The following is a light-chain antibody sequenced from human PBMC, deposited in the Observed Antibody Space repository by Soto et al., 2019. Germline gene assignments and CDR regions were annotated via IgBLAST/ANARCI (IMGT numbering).Light chain of an antibody. Sequence: DIQMTQSPSTLSASVGDTVTVTCRASQSVSGWLAWYQQKPGEAPKLLIYDASALPRGVPSRFSGSGSGTKFTLTIASMQTDDFANYYCQQYETFSGTFGPATKVDIK. CDR1: QSVSGW. J-gene: IGKJ1*01. CDR2: DAS. V-gene: IGKV1-5*01. CDR3: QQYETFSGT.